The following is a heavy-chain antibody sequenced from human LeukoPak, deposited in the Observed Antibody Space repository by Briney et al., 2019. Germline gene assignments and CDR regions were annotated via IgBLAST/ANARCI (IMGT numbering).Heavy chain of an antibody. CDR3: ATAHWILYGGSYLNY. V-gene: IGHV1-24*01. D-gene: IGHD1-26*01. J-gene: IGHJ4*02. CDR1: GYTLTELS. Sequence: ASVKVSCKVSGYTLTELSMHWMRQAPGKGLEWMGGFDPEDGETIYAQKFQGRVTMTEDTSTDTAYMELSSLRSEDTAVYYCATAHWILYGGSYLNYWGQGTLVTVSS. CDR2: FDPEDGET.